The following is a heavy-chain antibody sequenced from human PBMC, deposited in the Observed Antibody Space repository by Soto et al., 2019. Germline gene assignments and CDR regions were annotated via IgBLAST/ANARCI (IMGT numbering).Heavy chain of an antibody. CDR1: GGTFSSYT. V-gene: IGHV1-69*02. Sequence: SVKVSCKASGGTFSSYTISWVRQAPGQGLEWMGRIIPILGIANYAQKFQGRVTITADKSTSTAYMELSSLRSEDTAVYYCAGVLSCTSCSNWFDPWGQGTLVTVSS. CDR2: IIPILGIA. J-gene: IGHJ5*02. CDR3: AGVLSCTSCSNWFDP. D-gene: IGHD2-2*01.